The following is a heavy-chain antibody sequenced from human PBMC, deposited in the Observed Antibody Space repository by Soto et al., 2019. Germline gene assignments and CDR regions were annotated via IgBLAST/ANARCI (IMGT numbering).Heavy chain of an antibody. D-gene: IGHD3-10*01. CDR1: GYSFTSYW. CDR3: ARHPNYGSGSYYYYYGMDV. Sequence: GESLKISCKGSGYSFTSYWIGWVRQMPGKGLEWMGIIYPGDSDTRYSPSFQGQVTISADKSISTAYLQWSSLKASDTAMYYCARHPNYGSGSYYYYYGMDVWGQGTTVTVSS. CDR2: IYPGDSDT. V-gene: IGHV5-51*01. J-gene: IGHJ6*02.